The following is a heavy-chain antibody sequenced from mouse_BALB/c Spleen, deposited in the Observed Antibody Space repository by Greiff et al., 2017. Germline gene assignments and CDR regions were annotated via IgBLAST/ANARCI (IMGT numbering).Heavy chain of an antibody. CDR1: GFNIKDYY. Sequence: EVKLMESGAELVRPGALVKLSCKASGFNIKDYYMHWVKQRPEQGLEWIGWIDPENGNTIYDPKFQGKASITADTSSNTAYLQLSSLTSEDTAVYYFARGYGSGGFAYWGQGTLVTVSA. CDR3: ARGYGSGGFAY. CDR2: IDPENGNT. J-gene: IGHJ3*01. D-gene: IGHD1-1*01. V-gene: IGHV14-1*02.